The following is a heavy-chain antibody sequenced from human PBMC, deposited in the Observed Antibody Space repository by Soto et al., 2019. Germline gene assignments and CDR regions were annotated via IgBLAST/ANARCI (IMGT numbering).Heavy chain of an antibody. CDR1: GFTFSNAW. V-gene: IGHV3-15*01. Sequence: EVQLVESGGGLVKPGGSLRLSCAASGFTFSNAWMSWVRQAPGKGLEWVGRIKSKTDGGTTDYAAPVKGRFTISRDDSKNTLYLQMNSLKTEDTAVYYCTTDLGRGWYGAVDYWGQGTLVTVSS. J-gene: IGHJ4*02. D-gene: IGHD6-19*01. CDR3: TTDLGRGWYGAVDY. CDR2: IKSKTDGGTT.